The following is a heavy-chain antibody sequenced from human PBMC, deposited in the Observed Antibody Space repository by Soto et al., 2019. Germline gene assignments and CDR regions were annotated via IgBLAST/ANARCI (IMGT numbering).Heavy chain of an antibody. V-gene: IGHV4-59*01. CDR2: IYYSGST. D-gene: IGHD3-10*01. CDR1: GGSISSYY. CDR3: ARDQGSARDRMDV. J-gene: IGHJ6*02. Sequence: QVQLQESGPGLVKPSETLSLTCTVSGGSISSYYWSWIRQPPGKGLEWIGYIYYSGSTNYNPSLTSRVTISVDTSKNRFYLNLSSVTAADTAVYYWARDQGSARDRMDVWGQGTTVTVSS.